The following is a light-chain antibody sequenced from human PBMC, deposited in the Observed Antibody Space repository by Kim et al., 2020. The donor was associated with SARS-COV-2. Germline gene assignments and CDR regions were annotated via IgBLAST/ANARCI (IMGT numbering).Light chain of an antibody. CDR1: NIGSKS. CDR3: LVWDSSSDHEV. CDR2: DDS. V-gene: IGLV3-21*03. J-gene: IGLJ1*01. Sequence: APGKRARINCWENNIGSKSVRWYQQTPGQAPVLVVYDDSDRPSGIPERFSGSNSGNTATLTISRVEAGDEADYYCLVWDSSSDHEVFGTGTKVTVL.